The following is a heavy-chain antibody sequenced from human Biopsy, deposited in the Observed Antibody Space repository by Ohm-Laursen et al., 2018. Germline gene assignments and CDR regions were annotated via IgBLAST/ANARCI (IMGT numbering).Heavy chain of an antibody. CDR1: GFTFTNYA. Sequence: SLRLSCSASGFTFTNYAMSWVRQAPGKGLEWVSSISASDDSKYYGDSVKGRFTISRDSSTNTLYLQMTGLRADDTAVYYCATGPVQMVYANLRGEFASWGQGALVTVSS. J-gene: IGHJ5*02. D-gene: IGHD2-8*01. CDR3: ATGPVQMVYANLRGEFAS. CDR2: ISASDDSK. V-gene: IGHV3-23*01.